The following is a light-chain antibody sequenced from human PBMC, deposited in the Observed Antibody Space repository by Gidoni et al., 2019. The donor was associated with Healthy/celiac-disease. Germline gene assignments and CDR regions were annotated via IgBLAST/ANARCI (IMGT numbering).Light chain of an antibody. V-gene: IGLV3-1*01. CDR3: QAWDSSTAKVV. CDR1: KLGDKY. J-gene: IGLJ2*01. CDR2: QDS. Sequence: SSELTQPPSVSVSPGQTASITCSGDKLGDKYACWYHQKPGQSPVLVIYQDSKRPSGIPERFSGSNSGNTATLTISGTQAMDEADYYCQAWDSSTAKVVFGGGTKLTVL.